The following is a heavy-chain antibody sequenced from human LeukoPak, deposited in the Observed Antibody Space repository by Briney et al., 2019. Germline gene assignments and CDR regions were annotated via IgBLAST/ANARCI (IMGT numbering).Heavy chain of an antibody. CDR2: IRYDGSNK. V-gene: IGHV3-33*08. CDR1: GFTFSSYG. Sequence: GGSLRLSCAASGFTFSSYGMHWVRQAPGKGLEWVAVIRYDGSNKYYADSVKGRFTISRDNSKNTLYLQMNSLRAEDTAVYYCARGSTMVRGVIDYWGQGTLVTVSS. J-gene: IGHJ4*02. D-gene: IGHD3-10*01. CDR3: ARGSTMVRGVIDY.